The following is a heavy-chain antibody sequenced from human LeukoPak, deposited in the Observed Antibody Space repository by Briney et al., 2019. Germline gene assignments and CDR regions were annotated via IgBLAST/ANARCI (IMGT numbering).Heavy chain of an antibody. CDR2: ISSSGSTI. D-gene: IGHD3-10*01. CDR3: ARDRVSLSPYYMDV. V-gene: IGHV3-11*04. Sequence: GGSLRLSCAASGFTFSDYYMSWIRQAPGKGLEWVSYISSSGSTIYYADSVKGRFTISRDNAKNSLYLQMNSLRAEDTAVYYCARDRVSLSPYYMDVWGKGTTVTVSS. J-gene: IGHJ6*03. CDR1: GFTFSDYY.